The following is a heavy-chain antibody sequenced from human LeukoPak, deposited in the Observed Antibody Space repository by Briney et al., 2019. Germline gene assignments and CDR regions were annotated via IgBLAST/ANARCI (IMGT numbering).Heavy chain of an antibody. Sequence: PGGSLRLSCAASGFTVSSNYMSWVRQAPGKGLEWVSVIYSGGSTYYADSVKGRLTISRDNSKNTLYLQMNSLRAEDTAVYYCARDDGGAAPYYYYYGMDVWGQGTTVTVSS. D-gene: IGHD1-26*01. CDR3: ARDDGGAAPYYYYYGMDV. J-gene: IGHJ6*02. CDR1: GFTVSSNY. V-gene: IGHV3-53*01. CDR2: IYSGGST.